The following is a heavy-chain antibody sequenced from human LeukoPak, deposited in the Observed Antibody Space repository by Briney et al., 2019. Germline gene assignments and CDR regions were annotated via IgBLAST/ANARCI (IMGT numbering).Heavy chain of an antibody. CDR1: EFIVGSSY. CDR2: LYSAGST. CDR3: AMGLYSSGWGS. V-gene: IGHV3-53*03. D-gene: IGHD6-19*01. J-gene: IGHJ4*02. Sequence: GGSLRLSCAVSEFIVGSSYMTCVRQAPGMGLEWVSLLYSAGSTYYADSVKGRFTISRDNSKKTLYLQMNSLRAEDTAVYYCAMGLYSSGWGSWGQGTLVTVSS.